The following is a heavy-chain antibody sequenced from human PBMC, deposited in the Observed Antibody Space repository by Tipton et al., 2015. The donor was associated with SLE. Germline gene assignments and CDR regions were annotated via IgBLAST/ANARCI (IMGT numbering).Heavy chain of an antibody. Sequence: TLSLTCTVSGGSISSYYWSWIRQPTGKGLEWIGYIYYSGITYYNPSLKSRVTISVDTSKNQFSLKLSSVTAADTAVYYCARVTDSVRCSGASCFSGAFYIWGQGTMVTVSS. J-gene: IGHJ3*02. CDR3: ARVTDSVRCSGASCFSGAFYI. CDR2: IYYSGIT. V-gene: IGHV4-59*01. D-gene: IGHD2-15*01. CDR1: GGSISSYY.